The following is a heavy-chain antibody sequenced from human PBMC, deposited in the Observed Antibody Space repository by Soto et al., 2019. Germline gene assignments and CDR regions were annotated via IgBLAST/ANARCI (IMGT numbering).Heavy chain of an antibody. J-gene: IGHJ3*02. D-gene: IGHD6-13*01. Sequence: GGSLRLSCAASGFTFSSYAMSWVRQAPGKGLEWVSYISSSSSTIYYADSVKGRFTISRDNAKNSLYLQMNSLRDEDTAVYYCARGGPRIASAGDIWGQGTMVTVSS. V-gene: IGHV3-48*02. CDR1: GFTFSSYA. CDR2: ISSSSSTI. CDR3: ARGGPRIASAGDI.